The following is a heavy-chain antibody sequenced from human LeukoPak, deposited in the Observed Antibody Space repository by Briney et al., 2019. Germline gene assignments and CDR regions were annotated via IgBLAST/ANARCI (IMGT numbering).Heavy chain of an antibody. CDR2: INPNSGGT. J-gene: IGHJ3*02. Sequence: GASVKVSCKASGYTFTRYYMHWVQQAPGQGLEWMGWINPNSGGTNYAQKFQGRVTMTRDTSISTAYMELSRLRSDDTAVYYCASVLESGSYYAGDDAFDIWGQGTMVTVSS. D-gene: IGHD1-26*01. V-gene: IGHV1-2*02. CDR3: ASVLESGSYYAGDDAFDI. CDR1: GYTFTRYY.